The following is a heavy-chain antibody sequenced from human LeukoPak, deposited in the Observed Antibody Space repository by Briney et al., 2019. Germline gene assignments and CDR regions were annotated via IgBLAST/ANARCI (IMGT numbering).Heavy chain of an antibody. CDR3: ARDGYGYSGFDY. D-gene: IGHD2-21*01. CDR1: GGSISSGGYY. Sequence: PSETLSLTCTVSGGSISSGGYYWSWIRQHPGKGLEWIGYIYYSGSTSYNPSLKSRVTISVDTSKNQFSLKLSSVTAADTAVYYCARDGYGYSGFDYWGQGTLVTVSS. CDR2: IYYSGST. V-gene: IGHV4-31*03. J-gene: IGHJ4*02.